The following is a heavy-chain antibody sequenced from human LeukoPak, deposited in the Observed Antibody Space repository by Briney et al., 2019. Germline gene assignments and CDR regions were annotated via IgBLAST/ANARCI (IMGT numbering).Heavy chain of an antibody. D-gene: IGHD1-14*01. CDR1: GFTFINYN. CDR3: AKLTSA. V-gene: IGHV3-23*01. CDR2: ISAGGA. Sequence: GGSLRLSCAASGFTFINYNMMWVRQAPGKGLEWVSSISAGGAYYAASVKGRFTISRDNSKNTVYLQMNSLRGDDTAMYYCAKLTSAWGQGTLVTVSS. J-gene: IGHJ5*02.